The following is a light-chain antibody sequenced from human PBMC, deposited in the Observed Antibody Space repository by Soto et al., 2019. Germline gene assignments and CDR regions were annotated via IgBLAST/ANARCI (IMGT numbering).Light chain of an antibody. CDR2: GNN. V-gene: IGLV1-40*01. CDR1: SSNIGAGYD. CDR3: QSYHYSLSGYVV. J-gene: IGLJ2*01. Sequence: QSVLTQPPSVSGAPGQRVTISCTGSSSNIGAGYDVHWYQQVPGKVPKLLIYGNNNRPSGVPDRFSGSKSGTSASLAITGLQAEDEADYYCQSYHYSLSGYVVFGGGTKLTVL.